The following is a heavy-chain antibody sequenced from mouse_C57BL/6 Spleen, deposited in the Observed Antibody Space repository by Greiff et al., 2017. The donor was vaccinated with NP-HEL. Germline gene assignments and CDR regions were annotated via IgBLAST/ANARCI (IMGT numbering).Heavy chain of an antibody. V-gene: IGHV5-4*01. CDR1: GFTFSSYA. Sequence: EVQVVESGGGLVKPGGSLKLSCAASGFTFSSYAMSWVRQTPEKRLEWVATISDGGSYTYYPDNVKGRFTISRDNAKNNLYLQMSHLKSEDTAMYYCARDYYGSQYYFDYWGQGTTLTVSS. CDR2: ISDGGSYT. J-gene: IGHJ2*01. CDR3: ARDYYGSQYYFDY. D-gene: IGHD1-1*01.